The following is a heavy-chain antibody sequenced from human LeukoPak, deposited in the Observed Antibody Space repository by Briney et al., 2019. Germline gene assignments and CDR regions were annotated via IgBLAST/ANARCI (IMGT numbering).Heavy chain of an antibody. CDR3: ARVLRYCSGGNCYSGGLGYMDV. J-gene: IGHJ6*03. CDR1: GYTFTSYY. V-gene: IGHV1-46*01. Sequence: ASVKVSCKASGYTFTSYYIHWVRQAPGQGLEWMGIINPSGGSTTSAQKFQGRVTMTRDMSTSTVYMELSSLRAEDTAVYYCARVLRYCSGGNCYSGGLGYMDVWGKGTTVTISS. D-gene: IGHD2-15*01. CDR2: INPSGGST.